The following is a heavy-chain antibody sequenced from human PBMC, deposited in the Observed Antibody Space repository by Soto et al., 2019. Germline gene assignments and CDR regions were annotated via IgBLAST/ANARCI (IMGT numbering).Heavy chain of an antibody. CDR1: GFTVSSNY. CDR3: ASRRGVVGPAAMLGYYYYMDV. V-gene: IGHV3-66*01. CDR2: IYSGGST. J-gene: IGHJ6*03. Sequence: EVQLVESGGGLVQPGGSLRLSCAASGFTVSSNYMSWVRQAPGKGLEWVSVIYSGGSTYYADSVKGRFTISRDNSKNTLYLQMNSLRAEDTAVYYCASRRGVVGPAAMLGYYYYMDVLGKGTTVTVSS. D-gene: IGHD2-2*01.